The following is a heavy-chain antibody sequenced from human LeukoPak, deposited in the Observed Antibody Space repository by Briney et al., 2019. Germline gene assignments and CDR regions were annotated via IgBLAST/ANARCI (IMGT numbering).Heavy chain of an antibody. Sequence: ASVKFPCKASGYTFTSYDINWVRQATGQGLEWMGWMNPNSGNTGYAQKFQGRVTMTRNTSISTAYMELSSLRSEDTAVYYCARDYVWGSYRFDAFDIWGQGTMVTVSS. J-gene: IGHJ3*02. CDR2: MNPNSGNT. V-gene: IGHV1-8*01. CDR3: ARDYVWGSYRFDAFDI. CDR1: GYTFTSYD. D-gene: IGHD3-16*02.